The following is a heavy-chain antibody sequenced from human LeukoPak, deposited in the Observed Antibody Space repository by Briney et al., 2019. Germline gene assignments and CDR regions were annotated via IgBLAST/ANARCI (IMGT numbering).Heavy chain of an antibody. V-gene: IGHV4-30-2*01. Sequence: SQTLSLTCAVSGGSISSGAYSWSWVRQPPGKGLEWIGYVYHSGSTYYNPSLKSRVTISVDTSKNQFSLKLSSVTAADTAVYYCARAYTPFYCSGGSCSAYYFDYWGQGTLVTVSS. CDR1: GGSISSGAYS. J-gene: IGHJ4*02. D-gene: IGHD2-15*01. CDR3: ARAYTPFYCSGGSCSAYYFDY. CDR2: VYHSGST.